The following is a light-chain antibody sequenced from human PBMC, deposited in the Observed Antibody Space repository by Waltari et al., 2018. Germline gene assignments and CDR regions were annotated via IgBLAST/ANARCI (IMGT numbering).Light chain of an antibody. CDR3: QSYDDRLSGSRV. Sequence: QSVLTQPPSVPWAPGPRVTISCPGSISNIGSGYDVHSFQLLHGTAPKRLISNNSNRPSGVPDRFSGSKSDTSASLAITGLQAEDEADYYCQSYDDRLSGSRVFGGGTKLTVL. V-gene: IGLV1-40*01. J-gene: IGLJ3*02. CDR2: NNS. CDR1: ISNIGSGYD.